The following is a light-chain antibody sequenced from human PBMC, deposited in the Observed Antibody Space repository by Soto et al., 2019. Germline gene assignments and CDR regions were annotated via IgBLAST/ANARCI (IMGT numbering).Light chain of an antibody. CDR2: GAT. CDR3: SQYNNWPKT. CDR1: QSVSSN. J-gene: IGKJ1*01. Sequence: EIVMTQSPATLSVSPGERATLSCRASQSVSSNLAWYQQKPGQAPRLLIYGATTRATGIPARFSGSGSGTEFTLTTSSLQSEVFAVYSSSQYNNWPKTFGQGTKVEIK. V-gene: IGKV3-15*01.